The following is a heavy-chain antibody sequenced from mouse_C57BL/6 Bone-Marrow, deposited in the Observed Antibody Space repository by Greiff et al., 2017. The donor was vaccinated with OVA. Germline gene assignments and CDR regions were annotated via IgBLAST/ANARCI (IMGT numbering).Heavy chain of an antibody. D-gene: IGHD2-2*01. CDR1: GYTFTDYN. CDR2: INPNNGGT. Sequence: DVKLQESGPELVKPGASVKMSCKASGYTFTDYNMHWVKQSHGKSLEWIGYINPNNGGTSYNQKFKGKATLTVNKSSSTAYMELRSLTSEDSAVYYCASYGCYAMDYWGQGTSVTVSS. J-gene: IGHJ4*01. V-gene: IGHV1-22*01. CDR3: ASYGCYAMDY.